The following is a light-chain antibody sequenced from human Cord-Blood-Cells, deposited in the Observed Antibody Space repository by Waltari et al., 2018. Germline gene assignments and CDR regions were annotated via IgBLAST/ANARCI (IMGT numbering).Light chain of an antibody. CDR1: RRVISY. J-gene: IGKJ2*01. V-gene: IGKV3-11*01. CDR3: QQRSNWPPYT. Sequence: IVLTRSSAILSLSPGERSTLSCRASRRVISYLAWYQQKPGLAPRLLIYDASNRATGSPARFSGNGSGTDFTLTISSLEPEDFAIYYCQQRSNWPPYTFGQGTKLEIK. CDR2: DAS.